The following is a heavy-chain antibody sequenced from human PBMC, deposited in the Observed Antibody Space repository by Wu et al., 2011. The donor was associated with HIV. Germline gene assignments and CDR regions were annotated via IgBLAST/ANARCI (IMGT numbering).Heavy chain of an antibody. D-gene: IGHD2-2*01. CDR1: GYTFTDYY. CDR2: VDPEDGET. V-gene: IGHV1-69-2*01. CDR3: ATTSVVPSAIRSFHMDV. Sequence: EVQLVQSGAEVKKPGATVKISCKVSGYTFTDYYMHWVQQAPGKGLEWMGLVDPEDGETIYAEKFQGRVTITADTSTDTVFMELFSLRSQDTGIYYCATTSVVPSAIRSFHMDVRGNGTSVTV. J-gene: IGHJ6*03.